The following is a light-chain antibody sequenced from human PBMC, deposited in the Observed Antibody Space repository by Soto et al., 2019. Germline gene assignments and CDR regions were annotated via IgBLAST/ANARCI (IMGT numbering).Light chain of an antibody. Sequence: QSALTQPASVSGSPGQSITISCAGTSSDIGGSNYVSWYQQYPGKAPKLMIYGVSNRPSGVSNRFSGSKSGNTASLTISGLQAEDEADYFCYSSRSSSSTFYVFGTGTKLTVL. J-gene: IGLJ1*01. CDR1: SSDIGGSNY. CDR3: YSSRSSSSTFYV. CDR2: GVS. V-gene: IGLV2-14*03.